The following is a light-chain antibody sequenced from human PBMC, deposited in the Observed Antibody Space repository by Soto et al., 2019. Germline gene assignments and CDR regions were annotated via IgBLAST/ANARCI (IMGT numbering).Light chain of an antibody. CDR2: GAS. J-gene: IGKJ4*01. CDR3: QQYGSSVT. V-gene: IGKV3-20*01. CDR1: QSISSTY. Sequence: EIVLTQSPGPLSSSPGERATLSCRASQSISSTYLAWYQQKPGQAPRLLIYGASNRATGVPDRFSGSGSGTDFTLTISRLEPKDFAVYYCQQYGSSVTVGGGTKLEIK.